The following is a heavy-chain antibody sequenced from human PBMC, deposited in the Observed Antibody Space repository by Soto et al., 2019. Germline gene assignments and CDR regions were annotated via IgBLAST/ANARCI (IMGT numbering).Heavy chain of an antibody. V-gene: IGHV1-3*01. Sequence: QVQLVQSGAEVKKPGASVKVSCKASGYTFTSYAMHWVRQAPGQRLEWMGWINAGNGNTKYSQKFQGRVTITRDTSARTAYMELSSLRSEDTAVYYCARSQGTHYYDSSGGFDYWGQGTLVTVSS. D-gene: IGHD3-22*01. CDR1: GYTFTSYA. CDR3: ARSQGTHYYDSSGGFDY. J-gene: IGHJ4*02. CDR2: INAGNGNT.